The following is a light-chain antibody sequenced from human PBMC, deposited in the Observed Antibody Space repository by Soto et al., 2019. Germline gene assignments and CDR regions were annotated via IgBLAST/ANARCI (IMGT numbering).Light chain of an antibody. CDR3: QQRTNWSPPA. V-gene: IGKV3-11*01. Sequence: DIILTQSPATLSLSPGERATLSCRASQSVTSYLAWYQQKPGQAPRLLMSDISNRANGVPARFSGRGYGTDFNLTISSLEPEDFAVYYCQQRTNWSPPAFGGGTKVEIK. CDR1: QSVTSY. CDR2: DIS. J-gene: IGKJ4*01.